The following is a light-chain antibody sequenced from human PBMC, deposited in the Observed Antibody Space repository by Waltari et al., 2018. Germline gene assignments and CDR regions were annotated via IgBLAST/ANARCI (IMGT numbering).Light chain of an antibody. CDR2: LNSDGGH. CDR1: SGHSSYA. V-gene: IGLV4-69*01. J-gene: IGLJ3*02. Sequence: QLVLTQSPSASASLGASVKLTCTLSSGHSSYAIAWPQQQPEKGPRDWMNLNSDGGHSKGGGTPDRVSGSSSGAERYLTISSLQSEDEADYYCQTWGTGTLVFGGGTKLTVL. CDR3: QTWGTGTLV.